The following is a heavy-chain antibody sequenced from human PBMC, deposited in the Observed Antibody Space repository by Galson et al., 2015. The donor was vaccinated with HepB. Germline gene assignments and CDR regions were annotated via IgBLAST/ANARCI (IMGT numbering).Heavy chain of an antibody. V-gene: IGHV1-3*01. J-gene: IGHJ4*02. Sequence: SVKVSCKASGYTFTSYAMHWVRQAPGQRLEWMGWINAGNGNTKYSQKFQGRVTITRDTSASTAYMELSSLRSEDTAVYYCARDQGKWELTFDYWGQGTLVTVSS. D-gene: IGHD1-26*01. CDR1: GYTFTSYA. CDR2: INAGNGNT. CDR3: ARDQGKWELTFDY.